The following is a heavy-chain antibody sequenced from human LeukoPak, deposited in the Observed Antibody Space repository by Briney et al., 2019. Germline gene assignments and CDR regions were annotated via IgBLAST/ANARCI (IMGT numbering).Heavy chain of an antibody. J-gene: IGHJ4*02. CDR3: AKQLGYCSVGNCYFDY. D-gene: IGHD2-15*01. V-gene: IGHV3-30*18. Sequence: GGSLRLSCAASGFSFSNYGIHWVRQAPGKGLEWVAVISYDGNNKYYADSVKGRFTISRDNSKNTLYLQMNTLRAEDTAVYYCAKQLGYCSVGNCYFDYWGQGTLVTVSS. CDR2: ISYDGNNK. CDR1: GFSFSNYG.